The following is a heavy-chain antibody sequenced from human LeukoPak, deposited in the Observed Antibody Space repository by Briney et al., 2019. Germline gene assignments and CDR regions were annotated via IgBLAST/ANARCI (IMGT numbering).Heavy chain of an antibody. J-gene: IGHJ4*02. CDR1: GDSLSSSY. Sequence: SETLSLTCTVSGDSLSSSYWSWVRQPAGKGLEWIGRIYTSGYTNYNPSLKSRVTMSVDTSKNQFSLKLTSVTDADAAVYYCARDCRGGNCYSGVIDYWGQGTQVIVSS. D-gene: IGHD2-15*01. CDR3: ARDCRGGNCYSGVIDY. V-gene: IGHV4-4*07. CDR2: IYTSGYT.